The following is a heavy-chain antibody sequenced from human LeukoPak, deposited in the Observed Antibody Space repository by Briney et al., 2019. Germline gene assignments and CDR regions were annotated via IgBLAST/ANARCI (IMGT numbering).Heavy chain of an antibody. J-gene: IGHJ5*02. V-gene: IGHV3-48*03. CDR3: ARGGPYCSGGSCYSRGFDP. CDR2: ISSSGSTI. Sequence: PGGSLRLSCAASGFTFNSYEMNWVRQAPGKGLKWVSYISSSGSTIYYADSVKGRFTISRDNAKNSLYLQMNSLRAEDTAVYYCARGGPYCSGGSCYSRGFDPWGLGTLVTVSS. D-gene: IGHD2-15*01. CDR1: GFTFNSYE.